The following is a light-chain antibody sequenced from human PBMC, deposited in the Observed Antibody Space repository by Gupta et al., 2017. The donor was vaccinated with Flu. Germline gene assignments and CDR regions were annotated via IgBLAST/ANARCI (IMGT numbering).Light chain of an antibody. J-gene: IGLJ3*02. Sequence: SPEPTQPASVSVAPGQTAPTTCSGDVLATHHVYWYQQEPGQAPLLVVFNDTERPSGIPERFSGSTSEKTVTLTINSVQAEDEADYYCQSRVTSDTWVFGAGTKLTVL. CDR2: NDT. CDR3: QSRVTSDTWV. V-gene: IGLV3-25*02. CDR1: VLATHH.